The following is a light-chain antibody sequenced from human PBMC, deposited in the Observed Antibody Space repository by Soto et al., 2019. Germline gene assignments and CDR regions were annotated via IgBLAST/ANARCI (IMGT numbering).Light chain of an antibody. V-gene: IGKV3-11*01. CDR1: QSVSSY. Sequence: EIVLTQSPAALSLSPGERATLSCRASQSVSSYLAWYQQKPGQAPRLLIYDASNRATGIPARFSGSGSGTDFTLTISSLEAEDFAVYYCQQRRTWPPTFGQGTRLVIK. CDR3: QQRRTWPPT. J-gene: IGKJ5*01. CDR2: DAS.